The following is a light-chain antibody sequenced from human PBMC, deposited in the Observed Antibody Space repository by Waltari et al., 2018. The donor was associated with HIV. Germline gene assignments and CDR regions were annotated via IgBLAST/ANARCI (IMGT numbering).Light chain of an antibody. CDR2: KAS. V-gene: IGKV1-5*03. CDR3: QQYNSYPWT. CDR1: ESASIY. Sequence: DIQMTQSPSTLSAFVGDRVTITCRASESASIYLAWYQQRPGKAPNLLIYKASRLESGVPSRFSGSGSRTEFTLTINSLQPDDFATYFCQQYNSYPWTFGQGTKVE. J-gene: IGKJ1*01.